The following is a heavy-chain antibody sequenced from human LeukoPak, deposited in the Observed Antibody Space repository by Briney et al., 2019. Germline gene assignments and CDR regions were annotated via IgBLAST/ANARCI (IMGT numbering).Heavy chain of an antibody. V-gene: IGHV3-72*01. CDR2: TRNKANSNIT. CDR3: ASIRGTFGY. J-gene: IGHJ4*02. D-gene: IGHD1-26*01. CDR1: RFTSTDDF. Sequence: GSLRLSSAPSRFTSTDDFIDCGPEGPGKGQEWGGRTRNKANSNITEYAASVKGRFTTTKDDSKKSLYVQIGSLKTDDTAMYYCASIRGTFGYWGQGTLVTVSS.